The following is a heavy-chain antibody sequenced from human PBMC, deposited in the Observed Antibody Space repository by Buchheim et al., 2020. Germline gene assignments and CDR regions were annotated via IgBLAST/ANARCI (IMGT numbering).Heavy chain of an antibody. V-gene: IGHV4-39*07. CDR3: ARDNLVVVPAAMRYYYYGMDV. Sequence: QLQLQESGPGLVKPSETLSLTCTVSGGSISSSSYYWGWIRQPPGKGLEWIGSIYYSGSTYYNPSLKSRVTLSVDTSQNQFSLKLSSVTAADTAVYYCARDNLVVVPAAMRYYYYGMDVWGQGTT. CDR2: IYYSGST. J-gene: IGHJ6*01. D-gene: IGHD2-2*01. CDR1: GGSISSSSYY.